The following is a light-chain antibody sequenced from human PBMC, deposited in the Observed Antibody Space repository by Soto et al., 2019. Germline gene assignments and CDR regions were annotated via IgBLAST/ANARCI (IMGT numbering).Light chain of an antibody. V-gene: IGLV2-23*02. J-gene: IGLJ1*01. Sequence: QSALNQPASVSGSPGQSVTISCTATSSDVENYKLVSWYQQHPGKAPKLSIYEVTKRPSGDSNRFSGSKSANTASLTISGLQPEDEADYYCCSSVGSYVFGTGTKLTVL. CDR1: SSDVENYKL. CDR3: CSSVGSYV. CDR2: EVT.